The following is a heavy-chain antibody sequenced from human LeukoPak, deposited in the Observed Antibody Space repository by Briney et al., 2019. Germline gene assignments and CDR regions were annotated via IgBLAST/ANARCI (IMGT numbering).Heavy chain of an antibody. CDR3: SRTSNKWGAFDI. CDR2: INPNSGGT. D-gene: IGHD1-26*01. Sequence: ASVTVSCKASGYTFTGYYMHWARQAPGQGLEWMGWINPNSGGTNYAQKFQGRVTMTRDTSISTAYMELSRLRSDDTAVYYCSRTSNKWGAFDIWGQGTMVTVSS. J-gene: IGHJ3*02. V-gene: IGHV1-2*02. CDR1: GYTFTGYY.